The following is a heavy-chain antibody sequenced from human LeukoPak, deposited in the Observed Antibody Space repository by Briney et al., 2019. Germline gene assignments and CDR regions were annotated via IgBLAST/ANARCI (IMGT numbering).Heavy chain of an antibody. CDR3: AKKSEMWDAFDI. CDR1: GDTFSGYY. CDR2: INPNSGGA. J-gene: IGHJ3*02. Sequence: PLASVKVSCKASGDTFSGYYIHWVRQAPGQGLEWMGWINPNSGGADFAEKFQGRVTMTRDTSISTAYMELSSLRSDDTAVYYCAKKSEMWDAFDIWGQGTMVTVSS. D-gene: IGHD1-26*01. V-gene: IGHV1-2*02.